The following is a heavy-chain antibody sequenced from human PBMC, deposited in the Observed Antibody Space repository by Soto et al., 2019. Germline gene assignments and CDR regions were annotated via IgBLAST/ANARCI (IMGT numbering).Heavy chain of an antibody. CDR1: SAPVSSSTYT. D-gene: IGHD2-2*01. V-gene: IGHV4-39*01. CDR3: ARLHGYCISSSCHGHYAMDV. CDR2: IYYSGST. J-gene: IGHJ6*02. Sequence: QLQLQESGPGLVKPSETLSLTCTVSSAPVSSSTYTWGWIRQPPGKGQEWIRSIYYSGSTYYNPSLNSRVTVSVDTSKHQFSLKVTSVTSADTAVYYCARLHGYCISSSCHGHYAMDVWGQGTTVTVSS.